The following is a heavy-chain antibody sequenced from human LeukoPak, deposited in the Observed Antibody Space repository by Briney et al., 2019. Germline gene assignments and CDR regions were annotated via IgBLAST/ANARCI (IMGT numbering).Heavy chain of an antibody. V-gene: IGHV4-61*01. D-gene: IGHD5-12*01. J-gene: IGHJ4*02. CDR3: VRSSRGYSGHDSDY. Sequence: SETLSLTCTVSGGSVSSGSYYWSWIRQPPGKGLEWIGYIYYTGSTNYNPSLKSRVTISADTSKNQFSLRLNSVTAADTAVYYCVRSSRGYSGHDSDYWGQGTLVTVSS. CDR1: GGSVSSGSYY. CDR2: IYYTGST.